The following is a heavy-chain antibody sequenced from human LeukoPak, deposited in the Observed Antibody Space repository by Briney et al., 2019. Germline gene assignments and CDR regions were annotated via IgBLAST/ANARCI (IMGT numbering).Heavy chain of an antibody. CDR3: ASKGNFWSGLSWFDP. CDR2: ISYDGSNK. Sequence: PGRSLRLSCAASGFTFSSYGMHWVRQAPGKGLEWVAVISYDGSNKYYADSVKGRFTISRDNSKNTLYLQMNSLRAEDTAVYYCASKGNFWSGLSWFDPWGQGTLVTVSS. D-gene: IGHD3-3*01. J-gene: IGHJ5*02. CDR1: GFTFSSYG. V-gene: IGHV3-30*03.